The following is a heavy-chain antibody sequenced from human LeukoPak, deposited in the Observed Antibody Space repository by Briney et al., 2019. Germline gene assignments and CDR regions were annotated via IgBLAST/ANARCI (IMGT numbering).Heavy chain of an antibody. CDR1: GGSISSYY. CDR3: ARAGYCSGGSCYFDY. J-gene: IGHJ4*02. D-gene: IGHD2-15*01. V-gene: IGHV4-59*01. CDR2: IYYSGST. Sequence: SETLSLTCTVSGGSISSYYWSWIRHPPGKGLEWIGYIYYSGSTNYNPSLKSRVTISVDASKNQFSLKLSSVTAADTAVYYCARAGYCSGGSCYFDYWGQGTLVTVSS.